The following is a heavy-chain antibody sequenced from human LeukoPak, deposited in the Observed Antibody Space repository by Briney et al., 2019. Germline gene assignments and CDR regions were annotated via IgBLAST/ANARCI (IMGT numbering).Heavy chain of an antibody. CDR1: GYTFTIYY. CDR3: ARGNTVKYYYGSGKTVRYYGMIL. D-gene: IGHD3-10*01. CDR2: INPNSGGT. J-gene: IGHJ6*02. V-gene: IGHV1-2*02. Sequence: ASVTLSFTASGYTFTIYYMNWVRQAPGQGLEWMGWINPNSGGTNYAQKFQGRVTMTRDTSISTAYMELSRLRSDDTAVYYCARGNTVKYYYGSGKTVRYYGMILWPRETTVTVSS.